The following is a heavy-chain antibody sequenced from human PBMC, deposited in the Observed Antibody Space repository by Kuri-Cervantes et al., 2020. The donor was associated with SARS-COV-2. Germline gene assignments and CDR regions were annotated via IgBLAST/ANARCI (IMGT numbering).Heavy chain of an antibody. CDR2: IYHSGST. V-gene: IGHV4-38-2*02. CDR3: ARLRGGACGMDV. Sequence: GSLRPSCTVSGYSISSGYYWGWIRQPPGKGLEWIGSIYHSGSTYYNPSLKSRVTISVDTSKNQFSLKLSSVTAADTAVYYCARLRGGACGMDVWGQGTTVTVSS. J-gene: IGHJ6*02. D-gene: IGHD3-16*01. CDR1: GYSISSGYY.